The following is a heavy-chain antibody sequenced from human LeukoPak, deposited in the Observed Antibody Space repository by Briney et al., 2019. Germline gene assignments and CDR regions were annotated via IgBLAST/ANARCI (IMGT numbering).Heavy chain of an antibody. Sequence: GASVKVSCKASGYTFTGYYMHWVRQAPGQGLEWMGRINPNSGGTNYAQKSQGRDTMTRDTSISTAYMELSRLRSDDTAVYYCARDRYCSSTSCPANWFDPWGQGTLVTVSS. V-gene: IGHV1-2*06. CDR2: INPNSGGT. CDR1: GYTFTGYY. J-gene: IGHJ5*02. CDR3: ARDRYCSSTSCPANWFDP. D-gene: IGHD2-2*01.